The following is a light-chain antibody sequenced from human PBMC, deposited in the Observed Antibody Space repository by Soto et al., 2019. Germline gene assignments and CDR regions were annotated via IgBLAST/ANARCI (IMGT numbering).Light chain of an antibody. CDR2: AAS. CDR3: QQRSDWPRT. CDR1: QSISSY. V-gene: IGKV3-11*01. Sequence: EIVLTQSPATLSLSPGERATLSCRASQSISSYLDWYQQKPGQTPRLLIYAASNRATGIPARFSGSGSGTDFPLTISRLEPEDFAVYYCQQRSDWPRTFGQGTKLEIK. J-gene: IGKJ2*01.